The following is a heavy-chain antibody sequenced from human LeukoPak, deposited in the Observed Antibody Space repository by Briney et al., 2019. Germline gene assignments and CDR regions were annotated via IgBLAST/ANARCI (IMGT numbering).Heavy chain of an antibody. V-gene: IGHV3-30*02. J-gene: IGHJ4*02. D-gene: IGHD6-19*01. CDR3: AKVGYGWYEVDY. CDR1: GFTFSTYG. CDR2: IRYDGTEE. Sequence: GGSLKLSCAASGFTFSTYGMHWVRQAPGKGLDWVASIRYDGTEEYYADSVKDRFIVSRDNSKNTVYLQMNSLRVEDTAIYYCAKVGYGWYEVDYWGQGTLVTVSS.